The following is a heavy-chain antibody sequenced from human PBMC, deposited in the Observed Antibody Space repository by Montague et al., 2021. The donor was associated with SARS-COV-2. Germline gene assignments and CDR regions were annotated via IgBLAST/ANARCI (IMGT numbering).Heavy chain of an antibody. CDR1: GVSVSSNNYY. D-gene: IGHD3-16*01. CDR3: AREVVGVETDGLDT. CDR2: IYFNGNT. Sequence: SETLSLTCSVSGVSVSSNNYYWTWIRRPPGKGLEWIGYIYFNGNTFFNPSLEGRVTTSIDTSKNHFSLRLTSVTPADTAVYYCAREVVGVETDGLDTWGQGTLVTVSS. V-gene: IGHV4-61*03. J-gene: IGHJ5*02.